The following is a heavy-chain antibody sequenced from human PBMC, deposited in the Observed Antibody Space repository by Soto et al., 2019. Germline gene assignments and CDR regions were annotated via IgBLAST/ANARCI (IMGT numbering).Heavy chain of an antibody. CDR1: GGSVTSDEDY. J-gene: IGHJ4*02. Sequence: TSQTLSLTCTVSGGSVTSDEDYWSSIRQSPGQCLEWIGYISNSGSTGYNPSLKTRLSMSVDRSKNQFTLRLTSVTAADTAVYFCATESGSTYGYFDHWGQGTQVTVSS. CDR2: ISNSGST. V-gene: IGHV4-30-4*01. CDR3: ATESGSTYGYFDH. D-gene: IGHD5-18*01.